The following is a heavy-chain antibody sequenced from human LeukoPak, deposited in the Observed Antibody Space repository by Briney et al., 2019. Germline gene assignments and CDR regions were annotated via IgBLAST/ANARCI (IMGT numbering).Heavy chain of an antibody. Sequence: PSETLSLTCTVSGGSISSGGYYWSWIRQPAGKGLEWIGRIYTSGSTNYNPSLKSRVTISVDTSKNQFSLKLSSVTAADTAVYYCAKSSNYYYYYMDVWGKGTTVTVSS. V-gene: IGHV4-61*02. CDR2: IYTSGST. CDR3: AKSSNYYYYYMDV. CDR1: GGSISSGGYY. J-gene: IGHJ6*03.